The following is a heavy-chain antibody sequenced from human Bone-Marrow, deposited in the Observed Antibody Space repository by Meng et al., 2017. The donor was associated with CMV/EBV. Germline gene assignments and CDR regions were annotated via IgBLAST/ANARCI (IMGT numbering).Heavy chain of an antibody. V-gene: IGHV1-18*01. CDR3: ARGHGDYFDY. Sequence: QGQVVRSGGEVKKPGASGKVSCKASGYTFTSYGSIWVRQAPGQGLEWMGWISAYNGNTNYAQKLQGRVTMTTDTSTSTAYMELRSLRSDDTAVYYCARGHGDYFDYWGQGTLVTVSS. CDR2: ISAYNGNT. CDR1: GYTFTSYG. J-gene: IGHJ4*02. D-gene: IGHD4-17*01.